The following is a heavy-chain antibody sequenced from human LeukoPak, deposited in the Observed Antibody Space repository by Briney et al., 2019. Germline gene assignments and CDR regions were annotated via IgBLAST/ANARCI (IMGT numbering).Heavy chain of an antibody. CDR2: TWDDGNNN. Sequence: GGSLRLSCVASGFTFSSYGMHWVRLAPGKGLEWVAVTWDDGNNNYYADSVKGRFTISRYNSKNTLYLQMNSLRAEDTAVYYCARGSSSGGSCYHDYWGQGTLVTVSS. V-gene: IGHV3-33*01. CDR1: GFTFSSYG. CDR3: ARGSSSGGSCYHDY. D-gene: IGHD2-15*01. J-gene: IGHJ4*02.